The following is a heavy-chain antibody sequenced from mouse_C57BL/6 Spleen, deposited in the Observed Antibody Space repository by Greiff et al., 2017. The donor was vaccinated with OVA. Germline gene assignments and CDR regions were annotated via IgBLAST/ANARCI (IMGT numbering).Heavy chain of an antibody. J-gene: IGHJ2*01. Sequence: VNLVESGPGLVQPSQSLSITCTVSGFSLTSYGVHWVRQSPGKGLEWLGVIWRGGSTDYNAAFLSRLSITKDNSKSQVFVKMNSLQADDTAIYYCAQNGNYYFDYWGQGTTLTVSS. V-gene: IGHV2-5*01. D-gene: IGHD2-1*01. CDR2: IWRGGST. CDR1: GFSLTSYG. CDR3: AQNGNYYFDY.